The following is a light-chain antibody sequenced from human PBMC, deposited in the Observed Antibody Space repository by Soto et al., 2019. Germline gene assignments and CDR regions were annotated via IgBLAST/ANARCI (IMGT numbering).Light chain of an antibody. CDR2: AAS. V-gene: IGKV1-9*01. CDR3: QQGKTYPLT. CDR1: QDISSH. Sequence: DLQLTQSPSFLSASVGDRVTITCRASQDISSHLAWYQQKPGKAPKLLIYAASTLQSGVPSGFGGSGSGTEFTLTITSLQPEDFATYYCQQGKTYPLTFGGGTKVEIK. J-gene: IGKJ4*01.